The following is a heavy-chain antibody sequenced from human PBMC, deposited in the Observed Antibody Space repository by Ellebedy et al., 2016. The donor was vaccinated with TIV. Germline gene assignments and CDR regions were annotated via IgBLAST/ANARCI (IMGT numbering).Heavy chain of an antibody. D-gene: IGHD3-22*01. CDR3: AKSDSSGYRGTLDY. J-gene: IGHJ4*02. CDR2: ISWDGGST. V-gene: IGHV3-43*01. CDR1: GFTFDDYT. Sequence: GESLKISCAASGFTFDDYTMHWVRQAPGKGLEWVSLISWDGGSTYYADSVKGRFTISRDNSKNSLYLQMNSLRTEDTALYYCAKSDSSGYRGTLDYWGQGTLVTVSS.